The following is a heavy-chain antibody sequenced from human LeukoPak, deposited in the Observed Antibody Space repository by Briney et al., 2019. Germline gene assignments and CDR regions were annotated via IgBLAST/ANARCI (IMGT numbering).Heavy chain of an antibody. CDR1: GGTFSSYA. CDR2: IIPIFGTA. V-gene: IGHV1-69*13. Sequence: SVKVSCTASGGTFSSYAISWVRQAPGQGLEWMGGIIPIFGTANYAQKFQGRVTITADESTSTAYMELSSLRSEDTAVYYCARGRLMGRNAFDIWGQGTMVTVSS. J-gene: IGHJ3*02. CDR3: ARGRLMGRNAFDI. D-gene: IGHD2-8*01.